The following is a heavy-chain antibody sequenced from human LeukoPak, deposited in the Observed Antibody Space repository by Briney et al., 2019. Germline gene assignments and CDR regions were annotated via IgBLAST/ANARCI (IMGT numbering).Heavy chain of an antibody. CDR3: AREWGYSYGYRYFDY. CDR1: GGSFSGYY. J-gene: IGHJ4*02. Sequence: SETLSLTCAVYGGSFSGYYWSWIRQPPGKGLEWIGEINHSGSTNYNPSLKSRVTISVDTSKNQFSLKLSSVTAADTAVYYCAREWGYSYGYRYFDYWGQGTLVTVSS. D-gene: IGHD5-18*01. V-gene: IGHV4-34*01. CDR2: INHSGST.